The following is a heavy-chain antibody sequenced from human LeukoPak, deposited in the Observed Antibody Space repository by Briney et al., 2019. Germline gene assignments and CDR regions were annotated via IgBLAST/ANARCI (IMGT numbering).Heavy chain of an antibody. CDR1: GFAFSSYS. CDR3: ARVAAYFGDALDP. D-gene: IGHD3-10*01. CDR2: ISSSSRTI. J-gene: IGHJ5*02. V-gene: IGHV3-48*02. Sequence: PGGSLRLSCAASGFAFSSYSMNWVRQAPGEGLEWVSYISSSSRTIYYADSVTGRFTISRDNAKSSLYLQMNSLRDEDTAVYYCARVAAYFGDALDPWGQGTLVTVSS.